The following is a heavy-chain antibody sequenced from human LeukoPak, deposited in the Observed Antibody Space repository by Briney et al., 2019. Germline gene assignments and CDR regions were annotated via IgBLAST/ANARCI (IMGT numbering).Heavy chain of an antibody. J-gene: IGHJ3*02. CDR3: AKDQKDIVVVVAADDAFDI. V-gene: IGHV3-23*01. CDR2: ISGSGGST. CDR1: GFTFSSYA. Sequence: GRSLRLSCAASGFTFSSYAMSWVRQAPGKGLEWVSAISGSGGSTYYADSVKGRFTISRDNSKNTLYLQMNSLRAEDTAVYYCAKDQKDIVVVVAADDAFDIWGQGTMVTVSS. D-gene: IGHD2-15*01.